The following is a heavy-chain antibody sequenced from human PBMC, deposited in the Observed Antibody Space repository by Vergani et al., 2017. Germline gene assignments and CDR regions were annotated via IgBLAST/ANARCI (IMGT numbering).Heavy chain of an antibody. CDR2: IRSKANSYAT. CDR1: GFTFSGSA. CDR3: TRHGYYESSDNRAGY. Sequence: EVQLVESGGGLVQPGGSLKLSCAASGFTFSGSAMHWVRQASGKGLEWVGRIRSKANSYATAYAASVKGRFTISRDDTKNTAYLQMSSLKTEDKDVCYCTRHGYYESSDNRAGYWGQGTLGTVSS. J-gene: IGHJ4*02. V-gene: IGHV3-73*02. D-gene: IGHD3-22*01.